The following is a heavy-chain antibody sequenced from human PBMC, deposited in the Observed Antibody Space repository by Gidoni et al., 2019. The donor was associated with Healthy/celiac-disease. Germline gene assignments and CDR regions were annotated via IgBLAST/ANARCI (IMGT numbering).Heavy chain of an antibody. D-gene: IGHD5-12*01. CDR2: INHSGST. CDR1: GGSFSGYY. Sequence: QVQLQQWGAGLLKPSETLSLTCAAYGGSFSGYYWSWIRQPPGKGLAWIGEINHSGSTNYNPSLKSRVTISVDTSKNQFSLKLSSVTAADTAVYYCARGLRGYSGYRADYYFDYWGQGTLVTVSS. V-gene: IGHV4-34*01. J-gene: IGHJ4*02. CDR3: ARGLRGYSGYRADYYFDY.